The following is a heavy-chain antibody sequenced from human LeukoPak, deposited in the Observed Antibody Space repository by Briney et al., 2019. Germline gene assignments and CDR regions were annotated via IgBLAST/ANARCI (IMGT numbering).Heavy chain of an antibody. Sequence: ASVKVSCKASGYTFTSYYMHWVRQAPGRGLEWMGIINPSGGSTSYAQKFQGKVTMTRDTSTSTVYMELSSLRSEDTAVYYCARDQNSSSWEGVLDYWGQGTLVTVSS. V-gene: IGHV1-46*03. CDR1: GYTFTSYY. CDR3: ARDQNSSSWEGVLDY. CDR2: INPSGGST. J-gene: IGHJ4*02. D-gene: IGHD6-13*01.